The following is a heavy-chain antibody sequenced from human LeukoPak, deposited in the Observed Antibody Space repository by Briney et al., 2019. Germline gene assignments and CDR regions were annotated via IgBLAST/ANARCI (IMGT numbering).Heavy chain of an antibody. J-gene: IGHJ4*02. D-gene: IGHD3-22*01. CDR2: ISSSGSTI. CDR1: GFTFSSYE. V-gene: IGHV3-48*03. Sequence: GGSLRLSCAASGFTFSSYEMNWVRQAPGKGLEWVSYISSSGSTIYYADSVKGRFTISRDNAKNSLYLQMNSLRAEDTAVYYCARVHGGYPFDYWGQGTLVTVSS. CDR3: ARVHGGYPFDY.